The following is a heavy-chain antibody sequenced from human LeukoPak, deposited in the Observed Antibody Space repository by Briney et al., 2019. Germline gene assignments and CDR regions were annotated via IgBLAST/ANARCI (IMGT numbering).Heavy chain of an antibody. CDR2: IYYTGST. Sequence: SETLSLTCTVSGGSSSSYYWTWIRQPPGKGLGWIGYIYYTGSTNYNPSLKSRVTISVDTSKNQFSLKLSSVTAADTAVYYCARDPGYSYGYRSYHFDYWGQGTLVTVSS. J-gene: IGHJ4*02. D-gene: IGHD5-18*01. CDR1: GGSSSSYY. CDR3: ARDPGYSYGYRSYHFDY. V-gene: IGHV4-59*01.